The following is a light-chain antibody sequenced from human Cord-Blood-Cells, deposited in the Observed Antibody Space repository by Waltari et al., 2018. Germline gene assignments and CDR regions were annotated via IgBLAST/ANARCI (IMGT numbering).Light chain of an antibody. J-gene: IGKJ4*01. Sequence: AIQMTQSPSSLSASVGDRVTITCRASQGIRNDLGWYQQKPGKAPKLLIYAAASLQSVVPSRFSGSGSGTDFTLTISSLQPEDFATYYCLQDYNYPPTFGGGTKVEIK. V-gene: IGKV1-6*01. CDR1: QGIRND. CDR2: AAA. CDR3: LQDYNYPPT.